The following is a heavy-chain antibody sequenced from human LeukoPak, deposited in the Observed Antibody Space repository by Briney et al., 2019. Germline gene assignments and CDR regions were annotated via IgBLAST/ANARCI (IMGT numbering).Heavy chain of an antibody. J-gene: IGHJ4*02. V-gene: IGHV3-33*06. Sequence: GRSLRLSCAASGFTFSSYGMHWVRQAPGKGLEWVAVIWYDGSNKYYADSVKGRFTISRDNSKNPLYLQMNSLRAEDTAVYYCAKSGSSGYYYANNWGQGTLVTVSS. D-gene: IGHD3-22*01. CDR3: AKSGSSGYYYANN. CDR1: GFTFSSYG. CDR2: IWYDGSNK.